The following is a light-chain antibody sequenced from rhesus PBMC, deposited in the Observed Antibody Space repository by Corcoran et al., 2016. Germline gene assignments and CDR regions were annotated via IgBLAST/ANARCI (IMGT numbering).Light chain of an antibody. J-gene: IGLJ6*01. CDR1: SSDIGGNNY. CDR3: CSYAGSNTFDV. Sequence: QAALTQPRPVSGSPGQSVTISCTGTSSDIGGNNYVSWYQQHPDTAPKLMIYEVSKRPSGVSDRFSGSKSGNTASLTISGLQAENEANAYCCSYAGSNTFDVFGSGTKLTVL. CDR2: EVS. V-gene: IGLV2-32*02.